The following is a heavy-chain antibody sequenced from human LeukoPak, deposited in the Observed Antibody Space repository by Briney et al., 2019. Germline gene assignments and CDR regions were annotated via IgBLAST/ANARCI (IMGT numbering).Heavy chain of an antibody. V-gene: IGHV6-1*01. Sequence: SQTLSLTCAISGDSVSTNSAAWSWIRQSPSRGLKWLGRTYYRSGWYNDYAVSVKSRITIKSDTSKNQFSLQLNSVTPEDTAVYYCARDRDLGNYYDGMVVWGQGTTVTVSS. D-gene: IGHD7-27*01. CDR2: TYYRSGWYN. CDR3: ARDRDLGNYYDGMVV. J-gene: IGHJ6*02. CDR1: GDSVSTNSAA.